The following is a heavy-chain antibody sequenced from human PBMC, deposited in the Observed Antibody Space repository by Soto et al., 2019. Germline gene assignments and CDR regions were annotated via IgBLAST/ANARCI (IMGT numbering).Heavy chain of an antibody. J-gene: IGHJ4*02. V-gene: IGHV3-30*18. CDR1: GFTFSRFD. D-gene: IGHD6-13*01. CDR3: AKARTTSTDTYCHSTFDY. CDR2: ISEDGNTK. Sequence: QVQLVESGGGVVKPGRSLTLSCAASGFTFSRFDMHWVRQAPGKGLEWVAVISEDGNTKYYADSVKGRFTISRDKSSNTLFLQMNSLRAEDTAVYYCAKARTTSTDTYCHSTFDYWGQGILVTVSS.